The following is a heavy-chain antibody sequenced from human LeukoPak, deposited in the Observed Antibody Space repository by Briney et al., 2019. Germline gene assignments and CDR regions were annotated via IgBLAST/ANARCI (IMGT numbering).Heavy chain of an antibody. D-gene: IGHD6-13*01. V-gene: IGHV4-38-2*02. CDR2: IYHSGST. CDR1: GYSISSGYF. Sequence: SETLSLTCTVSGYSISSGYFWGWIRQPPGKGLECIGTIYHSGSTYYNPSLKSRVTISVDTSKNQFSLKLNSVTAADTAVYYCARIYSSSWFLIWFDPWGQGTLVTVSS. CDR3: ARIYSSSWFLIWFDP. J-gene: IGHJ5*02.